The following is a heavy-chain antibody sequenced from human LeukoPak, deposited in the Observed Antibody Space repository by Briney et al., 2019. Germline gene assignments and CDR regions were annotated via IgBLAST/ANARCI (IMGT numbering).Heavy chain of an antibody. V-gene: IGHV3-7*01. CDR2: IKQDGSVK. Sequence: PGGSLRLSCAASGFIFTTYWMSWVRQAPGKGLEWVGNIKQDGSVKYYVDSVKGRFTISRDNAKNSLYLQMNSLRAEDTAVYYCARVSRVAAAGYYYYYYYMDVWGKGTTVTVSS. CDR1: GFIFTTYW. CDR3: ARVSRVAAAGYYYYYYYMDV. J-gene: IGHJ6*03. D-gene: IGHD6-13*01.